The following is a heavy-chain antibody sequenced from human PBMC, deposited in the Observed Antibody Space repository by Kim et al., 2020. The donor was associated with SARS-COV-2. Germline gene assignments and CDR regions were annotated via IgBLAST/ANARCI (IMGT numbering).Heavy chain of an antibody. Sequence: TYYHPSLKSRVTISVDTSKNQFSLKLSSVTAADTAVYYCARAVVQGLFDYWGQGTLVTVSS. CDR3: ARAVVQGLFDY. CDR2: T. V-gene: IGHV4-31*02. J-gene: IGHJ4*02. D-gene: IGHD3-10*01.